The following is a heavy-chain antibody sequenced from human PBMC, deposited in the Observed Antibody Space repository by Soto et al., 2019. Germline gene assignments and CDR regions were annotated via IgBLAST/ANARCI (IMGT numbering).Heavy chain of an antibody. J-gene: IGHJ4*02. V-gene: IGHV3-30-3*01. Sequence: QVQLVESGGGVVQPGRSLRLSCAASGFTFSSYAMHWVRQAPGKGLEWVAVISYDGSNKYYADSVKGRFTISRDNSKNTLYLQMNSLRAEDTAVYYCAREVYYYESSGYSCYFDYWGQGALVTVSS. CDR3: AREVYYYESSGYSCYFDY. D-gene: IGHD3-22*01. CDR2: ISYDGSNK. CDR1: GFTFSSYA.